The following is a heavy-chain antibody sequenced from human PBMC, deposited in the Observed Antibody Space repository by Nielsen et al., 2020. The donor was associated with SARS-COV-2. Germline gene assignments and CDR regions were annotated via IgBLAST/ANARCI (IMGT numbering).Heavy chain of an antibody. CDR2: IIPIFGTA. V-gene: IGHV1-69*13. CDR1: GGTINVYT. J-gene: IGHJ6*02. D-gene: IGHD3-22*01. CDR3: AGGEYYYDSSGYPRTHYGMDV. Sequence: VKVSCKASGGTINVYTLTWVRQAPGQGLEWMGGIIPIFGTANYAQKFQGRVTITADESTSTAYMELSSLRSEDTAVYYCAGGEYYYDSSGYPRTHYGMDVWGQGTTVTVSS.